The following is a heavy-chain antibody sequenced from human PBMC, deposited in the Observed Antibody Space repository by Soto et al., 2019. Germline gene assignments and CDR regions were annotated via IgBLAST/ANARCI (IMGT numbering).Heavy chain of an antibody. J-gene: IGHJ4*02. V-gene: IGHV4-39*01. CDR1: GGSISSSSYY. Sequence: QLQLQESGPGLVKPSETLSLTCTVSGGSISSSSYYWGWIRQPPGKGLEWIGSIYYSGSTYYNPSLNSRVTISVGTSKNQFSLKLSSVTAADTAVYYCARMQWRVQGLDYWGQGTLVTVSS. D-gene: IGHD6-19*01. CDR2: IYYSGST. CDR3: ARMQWRVQGLDY.